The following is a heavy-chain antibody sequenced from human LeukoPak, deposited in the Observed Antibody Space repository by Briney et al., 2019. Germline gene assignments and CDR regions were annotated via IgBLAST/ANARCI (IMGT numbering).Heavy chain of an antibody. CDR1: GFTFSNYA. Sequence: GGSLRLSCAASGFTFSNYAMHWVRQAPGKGLEWVALISYDGSVEKNAASVKGRFTISRDNSKNTLYLQMNSLRAEDTAVYYCARGYCSSTSCVWFDPWGQGTLVTVSS. V-gene: IGHV3-30*04. J-gene: IGHJ5*02. CDR3: ARGYCSSTSCVWFDP. D-gene: IGHD2-2*01. CDR2: ISYDGSVE.